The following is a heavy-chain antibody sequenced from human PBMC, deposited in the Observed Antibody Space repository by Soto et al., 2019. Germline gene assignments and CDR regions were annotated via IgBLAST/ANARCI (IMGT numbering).Heavy chain of an antibody. CDR1: GVTFSSYS. Sequence: GSRGLSCAASGVTFSSYSMNWVRQAPGKGLEWVAIIKQDGSEKYYVDSVKGRFIVSRDNAEKSLYLQMNSLRPEDTALYYCVRGYSDYTDYFDYWGQGTLVTVSS. CDR3: VRGYSDYTDYFDY. V-gene: IGHV3-7*03. CDR2: IKQDGSEK. D-gene: IGHD5-12*01. J-gene: IGHJ4*02.